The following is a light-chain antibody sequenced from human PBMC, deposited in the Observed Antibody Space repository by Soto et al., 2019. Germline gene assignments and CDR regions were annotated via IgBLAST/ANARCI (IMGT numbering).Light chain of an antibody. V-gene: IGKV3-15*01. Sequence: EIVMTRSPATLSVSPGERATLSCRASQSISSSLAWYQQKPGQAPRLLIYGASTRATGIPARFSGSGSGTHFTLTISSLQSEDFGTYYCHQYNAWPGTFGQGTKVDI. CDR1: QSISSS. CDR3: HQYNAWPGT. J-gene: IGKJ1*01. CDR2: GAS.